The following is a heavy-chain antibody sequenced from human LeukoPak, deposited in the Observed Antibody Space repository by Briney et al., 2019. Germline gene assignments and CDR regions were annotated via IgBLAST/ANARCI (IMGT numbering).Heavy chain of an antibody. CDR2: IYTSGST. V-gene: IGHV4-4*09. CDR3: ARVATITHPYNYFYMDV. Sequence: PSETLSLTCTVSGGSISSYYWSWIRQPPRKGLEWIGYIYTSGSTNYNPSLKSRVTISVDTSKNQFSLKLSSVTAADTAVYYRARVATITHPYNYFYMDVCSKGTTVTVSS. D-gene: IGHD5-12*01. J-gene: IGHJ6*03. CDR1: GGSISSYY.